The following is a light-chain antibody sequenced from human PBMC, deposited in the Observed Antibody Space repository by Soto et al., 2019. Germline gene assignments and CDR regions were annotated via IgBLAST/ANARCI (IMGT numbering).Light chain of an antibody. J-gene: IGKJ1*01. CDR1: QYVHTS. V-gene: IGKV3-15*01. CDR2: GGS. Sequence: EIVMTQSPGTLSVSPGERVTVSCRASQYVHTSLAWYQQKSGQAPRLLIYGGSIRAPGVPVRFSGSGSGTEFTLTIDSLQSEDSAVYSCQQYNQWPPTWTFGQGTKVEI. CDR3: QQYNQWPPTWT.